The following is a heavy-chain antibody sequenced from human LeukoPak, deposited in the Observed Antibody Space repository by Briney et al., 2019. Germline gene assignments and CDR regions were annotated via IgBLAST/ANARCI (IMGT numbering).Heavy chain of an antibody. CDR3: ASIDYYDSSGHRFDY. V-gene: IGHV4-38-2*02. D-gene: IGHD3-22*01. CDR1: GYSISSGYY. Sequence: SETLSLTCTVSGYSISSGYYWGWIRQPPGKGLEWIGSIYHSGSTYYNPSLKSRVTISVDTSKNQFSLKLSSVTAADTAVYYCASIDYYDSSGHRFDYWGQGTLVTVSS. J-gene: IGHJ4*02. CDR2: IYHSGST.